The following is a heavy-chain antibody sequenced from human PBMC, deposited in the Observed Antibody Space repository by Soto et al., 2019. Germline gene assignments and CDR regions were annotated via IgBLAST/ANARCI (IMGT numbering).Heavy chain of an antibody. Sequence: GGSLRLSCAASGFTFSDYYMSWIRQAPGKGLEWVSYISSSGSTIYYADSVKGRFTISRDNAKNSLYLQMNSLRSEDTAVYYCARAYRYYDSSGSETNPFDYWGQGTLVTVSS. J-gene: IGHJ4*02. V-gene: IGHV3-11*01. CDR2: ISSSGSTI. D-gene: IGHD3-22*01. CDR1: GFTFSDYY. CDR3: ARAYRYYDSSGSETNPFDY.